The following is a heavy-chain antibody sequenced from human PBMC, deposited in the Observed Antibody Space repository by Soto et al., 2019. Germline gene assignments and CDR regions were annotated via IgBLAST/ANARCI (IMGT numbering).Heavy chain of an antibody. CDR2: INPIFGTP. CDR3: AREGRRFDY. J-gene: IGHJ4*02. Sequence: AASVKVSCKASGGTFSSYAISWVRQAPGQGLEWMGGINPIFGTPHYAQKYQGRVTITADTFTNTAYMELTRLTSDDTAVYFCAREGRRFDYWGQGTLVTVS. V-gene: IGHV1-69*06. CDR1: GGTFSSYA.